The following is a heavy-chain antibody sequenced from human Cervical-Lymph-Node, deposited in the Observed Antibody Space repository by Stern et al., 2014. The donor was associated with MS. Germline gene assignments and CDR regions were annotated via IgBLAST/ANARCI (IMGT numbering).Heavy chain of an antibody. V-gene: IGHV1-69*01. CDR3: ALGGFGHYFEY. D-gene: IGHD3-10*01. Sequence: VQLEQSGAEVQKPRSSVKVSCRASGGTFSSSDISWVRQAPGQGLEWMGGIIPTIGTANYAQKYQGRVTITADESTSTAYMELSSLRSEDTAIYYCALGGFGHYFEYWGQGTLVTVSS. CDR1: GGTFSSSD. J-gene: IGHJ4*02. CDR2: IIPTIGTA.